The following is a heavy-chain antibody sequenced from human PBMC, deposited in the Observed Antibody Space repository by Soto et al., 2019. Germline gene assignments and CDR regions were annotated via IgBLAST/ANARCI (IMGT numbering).Heavy chain of an antibody. D-gene: IGHD6-19*01. CDR2: IIPIFGTA. V-gene: IGHV1-69*13. CDR3: AREARHSSGWFDY. Sequence: SVKVSCKASGGTFSSYAISWVRQAPGQGLEWMGGIIPIFGTANYAQKFQGRVTITADESTSTAYMELSSLRSEDTAVYYCAREARHSSGWFDYWGQGTLVTVSS. J-gene: IGHJ4*02. CDR1: GGTFSSYA.